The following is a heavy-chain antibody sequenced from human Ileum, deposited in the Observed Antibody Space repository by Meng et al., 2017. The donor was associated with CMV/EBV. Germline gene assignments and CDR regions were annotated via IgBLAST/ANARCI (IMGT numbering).Heavy chain of an antibody. J-gene: IGHJ6*02. V-gene: IGHV3-13*01. CDR3: ARYCSGGSCSYYYGLDV. CDR1: FSCSRYD. D-gene: IGHD2-15*01. CDR2: IGAADDT. Sequence: FSCSRYDMNWVRQERGKGLEWVSGIGAADDTNYAGSVKGRFTISRENAKNSLYLQMNNLRAGDTAVYYCARYCSGGSCSYYYGLDVWGQGTTVTVSS.